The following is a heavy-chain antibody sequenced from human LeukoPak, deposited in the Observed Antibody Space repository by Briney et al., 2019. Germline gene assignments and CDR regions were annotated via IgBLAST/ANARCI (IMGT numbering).Heavy chain of an antibody. CDR2: ISWNSGSI. CDR1: GFSFDDYA. J-gene: IGHJ4*02. D-gene: IGHD3-22*01. Sequence: SLRLSCAASGFSFDDYAMHWGRQAPGESLEWGSGISWNSGSIGYETSVKGRFTTSRDNAKNSLYLQMNSLRAEDTALYYCAKDMDYYDSSGYAFDYWGQGTLVTVSS. CDR3: AKDMDYYDSSGYAFDY. V-gene: IGHV3-9*01.